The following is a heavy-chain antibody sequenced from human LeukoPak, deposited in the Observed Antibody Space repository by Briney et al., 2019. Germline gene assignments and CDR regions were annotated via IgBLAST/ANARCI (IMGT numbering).Heavy chain of an antibody. CDR2: IYHSGST. Sequence: SETLSLTFTVSGGSISSGGYYWGWIRQPPGKGLEWIGYIYHSGSTYYNPSLKSRVTISVDRSKNQFSLKLSSVTAADTAVYYCARGPWELLHYYYYMDVWGKGTTVTVSS. V-gene: IGHV4-30-2*01. CDR1: GGSISSGGYY. CDR3: ARGPWELLHYYYYMDV. J-gene: IGHJ6*03. D-gene: IGHD1-26*01.